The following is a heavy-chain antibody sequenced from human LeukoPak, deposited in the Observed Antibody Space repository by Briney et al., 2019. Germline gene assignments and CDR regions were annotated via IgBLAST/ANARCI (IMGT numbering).Heavy chain of an antibody. CDR2: IYPGDSDT. CDR1: GYSFTSYW. Sequence: GESLKISCQGSGYSFTSYWIGWVRQMPGKGLEWMGIIYPGDSDTRYSPSFQGQVTISADKSISTAYLQWSSLKASDTAMYYCARQYYDFWSAKYYFDYWGQGTLVTVSS. J-gene: IGHJ4*02. CDR3: ARQYYDFWSAKYYFDY. D-gene: IGHD3-3*01. V-gene: IGHV5-51*01.